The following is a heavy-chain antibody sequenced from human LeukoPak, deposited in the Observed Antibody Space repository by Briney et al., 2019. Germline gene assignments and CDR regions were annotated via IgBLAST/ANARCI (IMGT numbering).Heavy chain of an antibody. Sequence: AGGSLRLSCAASGFTISSYGMHWVRQAPGKGLEWVAVISYDGSNKYYADSVEGRFTLSRDNSKNTLYLQMNSLRAEDAAVYYCAKEELHCTTTSCPGGHWGQGTLVTVSS. V-gene: IGHV3-30*18. CDR3: AKEELHCTTTSCPGGH. D-gene: IGHD2-2*01. CDR2: ISYDGSNK. J-gene: IGHJ4*02. CDR1: GFTISSYG.